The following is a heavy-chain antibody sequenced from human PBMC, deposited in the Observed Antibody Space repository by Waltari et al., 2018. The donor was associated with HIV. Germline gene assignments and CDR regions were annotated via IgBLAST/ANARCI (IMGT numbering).Heavy chain of an antibody. V-gene: IGHV4-39*07. CDR2: ICFRWSP. CDR1: GGSISSSDYH. Sequence: QLQLQESGSGLVKPSETLSLTCTVSGGSISSSDYHWGWLRQSPGKGLVWLGSICFRWSPRDNPSRKRRVSISRARANKQFSRKRSAGSAAGTAVYYCAAGHGHYGSGNYYNSFDYGGQGKLATVSS. D-gene: IGHD3-10*01. CDR3: AAGHGHYGSGNYYNSFDY. J-gene: IGHJ4*02.